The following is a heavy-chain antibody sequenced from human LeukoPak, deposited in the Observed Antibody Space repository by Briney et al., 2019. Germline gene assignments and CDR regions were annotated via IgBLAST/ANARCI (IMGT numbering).Heavy chain of an antibody. CDR1: GYTFTSYG. CDR3: ARDRGKSSSWYEYYYYYYGMDV. V-gene: IGHV1-18*01. Sequence: ASVKVSCKASGYTFTSYGISWVRQAPGQGLEWMGWISAYNGNTNYAQKLQGRVTMTTDTSTSTAYMELRSLRSDDTAVYYCARDRGKSSSWYEYYYYYYGMDVWGQGTTVTVSS. CDR2: ISAYNGNT. D-gene: IGHD6-13*01. J-gene: IGHJ6*02.